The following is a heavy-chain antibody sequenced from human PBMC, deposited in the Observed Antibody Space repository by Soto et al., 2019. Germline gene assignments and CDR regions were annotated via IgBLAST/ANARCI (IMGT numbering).Heavy chain of an antibody. J-gene: IGHJ4*02. D-gene: IGHD3-16*01. CDR3: AREGGESSDGLYYFDS. Sequence: QVQLQESGPGLVKPSQTLSLTCTVSGGSTSSDNYWSWIRQPPGKGLEWIGHIYYSGNTDYNPSLKNRLAISIDTPKNQFSLKLSSVTAADTAVYFCAREGGESSDGLYYFDSWGQGSLVTVSS. CDR2: IYYSGNT. V-gene: IGHV4-30-4*01. CDR1: GGSTSSDNY.